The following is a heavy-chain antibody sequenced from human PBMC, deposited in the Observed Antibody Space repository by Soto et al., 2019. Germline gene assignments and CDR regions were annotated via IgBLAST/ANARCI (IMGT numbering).Heavy chain of an antibody. CDR3: ARQGPYGMDV. CDR2: NYYSGST. CDR1: GGSISSYY. J-gene: IGHJ6*02. Sequence: PSETLSLTCTVSGGSISSYYWSWIRQPPGKGMEWNGYNYYSGSTNYNPSLKSRVTISVDTSKNPFSLKLSSVTAADTAVYYCARQGPYGMDVWGQGTTVTVSS. V-gene: IGHV4-59*08.